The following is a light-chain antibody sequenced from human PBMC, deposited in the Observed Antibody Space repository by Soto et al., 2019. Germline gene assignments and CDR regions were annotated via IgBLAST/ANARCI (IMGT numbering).Light chain of an antibody. J-gene: IGKJ1*01. CDR1: ESVDIN. V-gene: IGKV3-15*01. Sequence: EIVLTQSPATLSVSPGERVTLSCRASESVDINLAWYQQKPGQAPRLLIYGASTRATDMPGTFSGRGSGTEFTLIISSLQSENFAVYYCQQDKNWPLTFGQGTKVDI. CDR3: QQDKNWPLT. CDR2: GAS.